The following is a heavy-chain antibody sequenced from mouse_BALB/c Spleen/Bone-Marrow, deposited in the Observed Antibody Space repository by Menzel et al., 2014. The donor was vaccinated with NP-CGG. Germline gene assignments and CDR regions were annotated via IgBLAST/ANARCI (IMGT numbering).Heavy chain of an antibody. D-gene: IGHD2-2*01. CDR1: GYTFTSYV. CDR3: ARSLYGYDWYFDV. Sequence: VQLQQSGPELVKPGASVKMSCKASGYTFTSYVMHWVNVYPEALQGLEWIGNINPYNDNTKYNEKFKGKASLTSDKSSSTAYMELSSLTSEDSAVYYCARSLYGYDWYFDVWGAGTTATVSS. V-gene: IGHV1-14*01. J-gene: IGHJ1*01. CDR2: INPYNDNT.